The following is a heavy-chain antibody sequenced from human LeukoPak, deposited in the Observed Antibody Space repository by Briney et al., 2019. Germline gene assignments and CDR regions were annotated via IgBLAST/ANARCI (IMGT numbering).Heavy chain of an antibody. Sequence: GGSLRLSCTASGFTLSDYAMSWVRQARGKGREWVCFIRTKAYVGTTEYPASVKGRFTISRDDSKSIAYLQMNSLKTEDTAVYYCTRGGGLESDYWGQGTLVTVSS. J-gene: IGHJ4*02. D-gene: IGHD5-12*01. V-gene: IGHV3-49*04. CDR2: IRTKAYVGTT. CDR3: TRGGGLESDY. CDR1: GFTLSDYA.